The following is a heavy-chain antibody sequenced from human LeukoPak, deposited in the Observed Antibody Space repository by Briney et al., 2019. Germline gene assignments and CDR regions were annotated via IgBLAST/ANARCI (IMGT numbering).Heavy chain of an antibody. CDR2: IYHSGST. D-gene: IGHD3-22*01. J-gene: IGHJ4*02. V-gene: IGHV4-39*07. CDR3: ARDPNPDITMIVVVYDY. CDR1: GGSISSSSYY. Sequence: SETLSLTCTVSGGSISSSSYYWGWIRQPPGKGLEWIGSIYHSGSTYYNPSLKSRVTISVDTSKSQFSLKLSSVTAADTAVYYCARDPNPDITMIVVVYDYWGQGTLVTVSS.